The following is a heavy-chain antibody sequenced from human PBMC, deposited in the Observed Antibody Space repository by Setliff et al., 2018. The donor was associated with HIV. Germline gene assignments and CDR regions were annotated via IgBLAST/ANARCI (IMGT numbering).Heavy chain of an antibody. D-gene: IGHD3-3*01. J-gene: IGHJ6*03. Sequence: SETLSLTCTVSGDSISSGSYYWSWIRQPAGKGLEWIGRVFPSGSTNYNPYLESRVTVSVDTSKNQFSLKVFSVTAADTAFYYCARGFSGDYVFTGYMDVWGKGTTVTVSS. CDR1: GDSISSGSYY. V-gene: IGHV4-61*02. CDR3: ARGFSGDYVFTGYMDV. CDR2: VFPSGST.